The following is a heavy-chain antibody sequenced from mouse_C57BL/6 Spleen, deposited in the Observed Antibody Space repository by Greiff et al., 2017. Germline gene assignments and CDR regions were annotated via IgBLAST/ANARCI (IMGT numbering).Heavy chain of an antibody. D-gene: IGHD1-1*01. CDR2: IDPNRGGT. Sequence: VQLQQPGAELVKPGASVKLSCKASGYTFTSYWMHWVKQRPGRGLEWIGRIDPNRGGTKYNEKFKSKATLTVDKPSSTAYMQLSSLTSEDSAVYYCARELYYYGSSPFAYWGQGTLVTVSA. CDR1: GYTFTSYW. CDR3: ARELYYYGSSPFAY. J-gene: IGHJ3*01. V-gene: IGHV1-72*01.